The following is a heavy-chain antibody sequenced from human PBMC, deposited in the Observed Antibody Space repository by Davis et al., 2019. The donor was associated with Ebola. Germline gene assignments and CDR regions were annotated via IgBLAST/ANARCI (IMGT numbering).Heavy chain of an antibody. CDR3: ARGSTSYGEDWFDP. J-gene: IGHJ5*02. Sequence: ASVKVSCKASGYTFTNYYMHWVRQAPGQGLEWMGWISAYNGNTNYAQKLQGRVTMTTDTSTSTAYMELRSLRSDDTAVYYCARGSTSYGEDWFDPWGQGTLVTVSS. CDR2: ISAYNGNT. D-gene: IGHD2-2*01. V-gene: IGHV1-18*04. CDR1: GYTFTNYY.